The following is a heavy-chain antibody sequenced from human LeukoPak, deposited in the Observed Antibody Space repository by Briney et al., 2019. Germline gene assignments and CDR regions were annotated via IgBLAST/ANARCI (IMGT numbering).Heavy chain of an antibody. D-gene: IGHD5-18*01. CDR1: GGSISSYY. J-gene: IGHJ3*02. CDR2: IYYSGST. V-gene: IGHV4-59*08. CDR3: ARQEAYSYGLTAFDI. Sequence: PSETLSLTCTVSGGSISSYYWSWLRQPPGKGLEWIGYIYYSGSTNYNPSLKSRVTISVDTSKNQFSLKLSSVTAADTAVYYCARQEAYSYGLTAFDIWGQGTMVTVSS.